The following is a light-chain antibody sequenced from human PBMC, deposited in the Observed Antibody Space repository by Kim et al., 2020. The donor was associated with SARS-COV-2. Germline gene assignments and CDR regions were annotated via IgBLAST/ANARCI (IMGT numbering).Light chain of an antibody. CDR2: AAS. J-gene: IGKJ4*01. Sequence: DIQMTQSPSSLSASVGDSVTITCRASQSISSYLNWYQQKPGKAPKLLIYAASNLQGGVPSRFSGSGSGTDFTLTISSLQPEDFATYYCQQTSSTSLTFGGGTKVDIK. V-gene: IGKV1-39*01. CDR3: QQTSSTSLT. CDR1: QSISSY.